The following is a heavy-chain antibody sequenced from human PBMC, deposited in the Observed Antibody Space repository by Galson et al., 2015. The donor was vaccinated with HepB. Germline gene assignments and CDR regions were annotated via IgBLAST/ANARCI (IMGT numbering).Heavy chain of an antibody. D-gene: IGHD3-9*01. CDR3: RYFDWVDAFDI. J-gene: IGHJ3*02. CDR1: GFTFSGSA. V-gene: IGHV3-73*01. Sequence: SLRLSCAASGFTFSGSAMHWVRQASGKGLEWVGRIRSKANSYATAYAASVKGRFTISRDDSKNTAYLQMNSLKTEDTAVYYCRYFDWVDAFDIWGQGTMVTVSS. CDR2: IRSKANSYAT.